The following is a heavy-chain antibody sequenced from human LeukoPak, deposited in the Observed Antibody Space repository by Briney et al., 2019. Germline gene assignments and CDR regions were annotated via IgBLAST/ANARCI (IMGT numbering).Heavy chain of an antibody. D-gene: IGHD6-25*01. CDR1: GFTFSSYA. Sequence: GGSLRLSCAASGFTFSSYAMHWVRQAPGKGLEGVAVISYDGSNKYYADSVKGRFTISRDNSKNTLYLQMNSLRAEDTAVYYCARDHSGRFDPWGQGTLVTVSS. CDR2: ISYDGSNK. J-gene: IGHJ5*02. CDR3: ARDHSGRFDP. V-gene: IGHV3-30-3*01.